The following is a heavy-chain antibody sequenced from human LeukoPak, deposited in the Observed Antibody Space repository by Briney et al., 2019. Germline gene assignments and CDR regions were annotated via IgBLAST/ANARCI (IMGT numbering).Heavy chain of an antibody. CDR3: ARYGRGGAEWYFDL. Sequence: SETLSLTCSVSGGSINNYYWSWIRQPAGKGLEWIGRVFVTGSTNYNPSVKSRVTISVDKSKNQFSLKLNSVTAAYTAVYYCARYGRGGAEWYFDLWGRGTLVTVSS. CDR1: GGSINNYY. CDR2: VFVTGST. V-gene: IGHV4-4*07. D-gene: IGHD3-10*01. J-gene: IGHJ2*01.